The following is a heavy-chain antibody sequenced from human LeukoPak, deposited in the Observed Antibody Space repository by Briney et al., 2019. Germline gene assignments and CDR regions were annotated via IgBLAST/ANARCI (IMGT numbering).Heavy chain of an antibody. V-gene: IGHV4-38-2*01. D-gene: IGHD3-10*01. CDR2: IYHSGST. CDR1: GYSISSGYS. CDR3: ARTNYYGSGNYAKFDY. Sequence: SETLSLTCAVSGYSISSGYSWGWIRQPPGKGLEWIGYIYHSGSTYSNPSLKSRVTISVDTSKNQFSLKLSSVTAADTAVYYCARTNYYGSGNYAKFDYWGQGTLVTVSS. J-gene: IGHJ4*02.